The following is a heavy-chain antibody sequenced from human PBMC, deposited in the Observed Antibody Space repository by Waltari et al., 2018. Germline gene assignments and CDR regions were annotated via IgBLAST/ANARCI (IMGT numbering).Heavy chain of an antibody. D-gene: IGHD2-15*01. J-gene: IGHJ4*02. CDR3: ARGHCTGGSCHSGDNFDL. Sequence: EVNVVESGGGLVQPGGSLRLSCAASGFLVEATYMTWVRQAPGKGLGWVSVIYSGITTYYADSAKDRFIISRDNSKNTLFLQMNSLRAEDTAVYYCARGHCTGGSCHSGDNFDLWGQGTLVTVSS. CDR1: GFLVEATY. V-gene: IGHV3-53*01. CDR2: IYSGITT.